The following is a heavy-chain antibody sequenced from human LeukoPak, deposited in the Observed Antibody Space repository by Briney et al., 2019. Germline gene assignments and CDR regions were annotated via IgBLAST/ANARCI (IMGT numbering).Heavy chain of an antibody. Sequence: SETLSLTCTVSGGSISSYYWSWIRQPAGKGLEWIGRIYTSGSTNYNPSLKSRVTMSVDTSKNQFSLKLSSVTAADTAVYYCARERWYCSRGSCGRFDLWGRGTLVTVSS. J-gene: IGHJ2*01. CDR3: ARERWYCSRGSCGRFDL. D-gene: IGHD2-15*01. CDR2: IYTSGST. V-gene: IGHV4-4*07. CDR1: GGSISSYY.